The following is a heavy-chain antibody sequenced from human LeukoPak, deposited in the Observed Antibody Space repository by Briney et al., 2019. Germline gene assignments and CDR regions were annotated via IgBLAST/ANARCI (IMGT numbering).Heavy chain of an antibody. V-gene: IGHV3-7*01. CDR2: IKQDGSEK. CDR3: ARVSCTNGVCYGFDF. Sequence: PGGSLRLSCEASGFPFSRYGISWVRRAPGKGLEWVANIKQDGSEKYYVDSVKGRFTISRDNAKNSLYLQMNSLRGEDTAVYYCARVSCTNGVCYGFDFWGQGTLVTVSS. J-gene: IGHJ4*02. CDR1: GFPFSRYG. D-gene: IGHD2-8*01.